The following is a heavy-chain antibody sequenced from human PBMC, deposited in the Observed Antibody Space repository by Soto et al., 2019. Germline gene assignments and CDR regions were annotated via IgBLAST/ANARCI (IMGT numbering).Heavy chain of an antibody. Sequence: SRTLSLTCAITVDSVSSNSACWSWVRQSPSRGLEWLGRTYYRSKWYYEYAVSVRGRITINPDTSKNQYSLQLNSVTPEDTAVYFCARGEQYSGRIFDYWGQGTLVTVSS. D-gene: IGHD1-26*01. CDR2: TYYRSKWYY. J-gene: IGHJ4*01. CDR1: VDSVSSNSAC. V-gene: IGHV6-1*01. CDR3: ARGEQYSGRIFDY.